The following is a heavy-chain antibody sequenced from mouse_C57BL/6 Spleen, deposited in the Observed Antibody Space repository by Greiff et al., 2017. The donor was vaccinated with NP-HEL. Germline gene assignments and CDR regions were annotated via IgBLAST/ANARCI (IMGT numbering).Heavy chain of an antibody. D-gene: IGHD1-1*01. CDR1: GYAFTNYL. CDR3: ARSHYYGSSPFDY. J-gene: IGHJ2*01. CDR2: INPGSGGT. V-gene: IGHV1-54*01. Sequence: QVQLQQSGAELVRPGTSVKVSCKASGYAFTNYLIEWVKQRPGQGLEWIGVINPGSGGTNYNEKFKGKATLTADKSSGPAYMQLSSLTSEDSAVCCCARSHYYGSSPFDYSGQGTTLTVSS.